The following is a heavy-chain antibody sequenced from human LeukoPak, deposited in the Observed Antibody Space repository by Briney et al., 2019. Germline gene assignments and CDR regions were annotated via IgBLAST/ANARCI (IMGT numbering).Heavy chain of an antibody. CDR2: IYYSGST. V-gene: IGHV4-39*07. D-gene: IGHD3-3*01. Sequence: PSETLSLTCTVSGGSIRSSSYYWGWIRQPPGKGLEWIGTIYYSGSTYYNPSLKSRVTISLDTSKNQFSLKVTSVTAADTAVYYCARDGDTDYYYYGMDVWGQGTTVTVSS. J-gene: IGHJ6*02. CDR1: GGSIRSSSYY. CDR3: ARDGDTDYYYYGMDV.